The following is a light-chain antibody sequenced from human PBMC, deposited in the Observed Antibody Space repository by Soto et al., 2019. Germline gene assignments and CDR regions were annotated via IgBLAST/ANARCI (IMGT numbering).Light chain of an antibody. Sequence: EIVMTQSPATLSVSPGERATLSCRASQSISGELAWYQQRPGQPPRLLIYGVSTRATGVPDRFSGSRSGSDFTLTISGLQSEDFAVYYCQQGHDWPLTFGQGTRLDI. V-gene: IGKV3-15*01. CDR2: GVS. CDR3: QQGHDWPLT. J-gene: IGKJ2*01. CDR1: QSISGE.